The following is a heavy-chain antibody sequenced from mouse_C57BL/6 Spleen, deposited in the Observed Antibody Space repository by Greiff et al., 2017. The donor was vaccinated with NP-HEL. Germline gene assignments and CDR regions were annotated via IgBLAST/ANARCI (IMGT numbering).Heavy chain of an antibody. CDR1: GYTFTSYW. CDR3: ARSAPGPLYYAMDY. V-gene: IGHV1-69*01. Sequence: QVQLQQPGAELVMPGASVKLSCKASGYTFTSYWMHWVKQRPGQGLEWIGEIDPSDSYTNYNQKFKGKSTLTVDKSSSTAYMQLSSLTSEDSAVYYCARSAPGPLYYAMDYWGQGTSVTVSS. CDR2: IDPSDSYT. D-gene: IGHD3-2*02. J-gene: IGHJ4*01.